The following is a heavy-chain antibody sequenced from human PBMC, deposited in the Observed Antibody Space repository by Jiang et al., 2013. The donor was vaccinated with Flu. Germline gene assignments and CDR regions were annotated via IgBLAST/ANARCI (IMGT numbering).Heavy chain of an antibody. CDR2: IYYSGST. CDR1: GGSISSSSYY. CDR3: ARLKATDAFDI. J-gene: IGHJ3*02. Sequence: GSGLVKPSETLSLTCTVSGGSISSSSYYWGWIRQPPGKGLEWIGSIYYSGSTYYNPSLKSRVTISVDTSKNQFSLKLSSVTAADTAVYYCARLKATDAFDIVGPRDNGHRLF. V-gene: IGHV4-39*07.